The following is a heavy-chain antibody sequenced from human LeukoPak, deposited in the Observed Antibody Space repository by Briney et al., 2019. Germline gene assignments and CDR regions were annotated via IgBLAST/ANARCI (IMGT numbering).Heavy chain of an antibody. CDR2: IYYSGST. CDR1: GGSISSGGYS. V-gene: IGHV4-61*08. J-gene: IGHJ6*02. D-gene: IGHD6-6*01. Sequence: SETLSLTCAVSGGSISSGGYSWSWIRQPPGKGLEWIGYIYYSGSTNYNPSLKSRVTISVDTSKNQFSLKLSSVTAADTAVHYCARASSSIHYYYGMDVWGQGTTVTVSS. CDR3: ARASSSIHYYYGMDV.